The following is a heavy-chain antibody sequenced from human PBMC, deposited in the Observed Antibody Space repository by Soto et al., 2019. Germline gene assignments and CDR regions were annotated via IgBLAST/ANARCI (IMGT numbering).Heavy chain of an antibody. J-gene: IGHJ2*01. CDR3: ARGRGRRPVSFFLFLRYADHRYLHSFPTRRSSDL. V-gene: IGHV4-34*01. Sequence: SKPRSDARAGWDGEPRAESCIGSRPPPEKGLEWIGEINHSGSTNYNPSLKSRVTISVDTSKNQFSLKLSSVTAADTAVYYCARGRGRRPVSFFLFLRYADHRYLHSFPTRRSSDL. CDR2: INHSGST. CDR1: DGEPRAES. D-gene: IGHD3-9*01.